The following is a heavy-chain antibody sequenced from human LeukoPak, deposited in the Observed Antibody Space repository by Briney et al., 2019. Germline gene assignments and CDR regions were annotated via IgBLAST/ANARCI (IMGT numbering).Heavy chain of an antibody. Sequence: SETLSLTCAVSGYSISDGYHWGWIRQPPGKGLEWIGSIYLDGTTYYNSSLKSRITMSVDTSKNQFSLKLNSVTAADTAVYYCARTPFKTPYSYDSGGYLLDYWGQGTLVTVSS. CDR2: IYLDGTT. V-gene: IGHV4-38-2*01. D-gene: IGHD3-22*01. J-gene: IGHJ4*02. CDR1: GYSISDGYH. CDR3: ARTPFKTPYSYDSGGYLLDY.